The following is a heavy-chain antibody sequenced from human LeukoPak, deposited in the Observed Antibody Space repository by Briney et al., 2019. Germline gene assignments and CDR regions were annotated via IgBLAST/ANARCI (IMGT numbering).Heavy chain of an antibody. CDR3: ARCDRTTPSEYYGMDV. Sequence: SETLSLTFAVSGGSISSSNWWSWVRQPPGKGLEWIGEIYHSGSTNYNPSLKSRVTISVDKSKNHFSLKLSSVTAADTAVYYCARCDRTTPSEYYGMDVWGQGTTVTVSS. CDR2: IYHSGST. CDR1: GGSISSSNW. D-gene: IGHD2/OR15-2a*01. J-gene: IGHJ6*02. V-gene: IGHV4-4*02.